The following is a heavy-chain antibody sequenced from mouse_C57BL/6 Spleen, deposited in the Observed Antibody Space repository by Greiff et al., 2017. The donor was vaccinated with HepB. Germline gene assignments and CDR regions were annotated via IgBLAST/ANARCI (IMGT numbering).Heavy chain of an antibody. V-gene: IGHV1-64*01. Sequence: VQLQQPGAELVNPGASVKLSCKASGYTFTSYWMHWVKQRPGQGLEWIGMIHPNSGSTNYNEKFKSKATLTVDKSSSTAYMQLSSLTSEDSAVYYCARSWDYGSSYYFDYWGQGTTLTVSS. CDR3: ARSWDYGSSYYFDY. D-gene: IGHD1-1*01. J-gene: IGHJ2*01. CDR2: IHPNSGST. CDR1: GYTFTSYW.